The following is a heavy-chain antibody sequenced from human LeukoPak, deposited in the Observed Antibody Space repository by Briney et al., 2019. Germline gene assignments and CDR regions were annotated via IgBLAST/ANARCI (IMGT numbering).Heavy chain of an antibody. CDR1: GFIFSSYS. D-gene: IGHD2-2*01. CDR2: ISSSSSYI. Sequence: GGSLRLSCAVSGFIFSSYSMNWVRQAPGKGLEWVSSISSSSSYIYYADSVKGRFTISRDNAKNSLYLQMNSLRAEDTAVYYCARECTGSTSCYPYWGQGTLVTVSS. CDR3: ARECTGSTSCYPY. J-gene: IGHJ4*02. V-gene: IGHV3-21*01.